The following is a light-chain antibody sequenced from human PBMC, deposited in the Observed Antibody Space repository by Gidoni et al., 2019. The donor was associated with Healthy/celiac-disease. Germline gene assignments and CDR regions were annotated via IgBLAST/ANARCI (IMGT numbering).Light chain of an antibody. CDR3: QAWDSSPVV. CDR2: QNS. CDR1: KLGDKY. Sequence: SYELTQPPSVSVSPGQTASITCSGDKLGDKYACWYQQKPGQSPVLVIYQNSKRPSGIPERFSSSNSRNTATLTISGTQAMDEADYYCQAWDSSPVVFGGGTKLTVL. J-gene: IGLJ2*01. V-gene: IGLV3-1*01.